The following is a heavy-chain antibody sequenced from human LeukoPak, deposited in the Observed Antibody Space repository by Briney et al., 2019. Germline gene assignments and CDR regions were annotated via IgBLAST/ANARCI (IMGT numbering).Heavy chain of an antibody. CDR2: ISSSSSYI. V-gene: IGHV3-21*01. D-gene: IGHD4-11*01. J-gene: IGHJ4*02. CDR1: GFTFSSYS. Sequence: GGSLRLSCAASGFTFSSYSMNWVRQAPGKGLEWVSSISSSSSYIYYADSVKGRFTISRDNAKNSLYLQMNSLRAEDTAVYYCARQLRLYSRRTLFDYWGQGTLVTVSS. CDR3: ARQLRLYSRRTLFDY.